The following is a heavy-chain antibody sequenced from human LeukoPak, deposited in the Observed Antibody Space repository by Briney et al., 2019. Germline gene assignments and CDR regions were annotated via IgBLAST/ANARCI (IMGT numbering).Heavy chain of an antibody. V-gene: IGHV3-53*05. CDR1: GFTVSSNY. CDR2: IYNDGGT. D-gene: IGHD5-18*01. J-gene: IGHJ6*02. CDR3: AKDRGYSYGDIYYYYGMDV. Sequence: GGSLRLSCAASGFTVSSNYMSWVRQAPGKGLEWVSVIYNDGGTYYADSVKGRFTISRDNSKNSLYLQMNSLRTEDTALYYCAKDRGYSYGDIYYYYGMDVWGQGTTVTVSS.